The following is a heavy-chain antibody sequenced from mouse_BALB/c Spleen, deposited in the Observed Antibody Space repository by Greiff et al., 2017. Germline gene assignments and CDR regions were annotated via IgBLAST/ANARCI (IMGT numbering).Heavy chain of an antibody. D-gene: IGHD1-2*01. V-gene: IGHV14-4*02. J-gene: IGHJ4*01. CDR1: GFNIKDYY. CDR2: IDPENGDT. CDR3: NYYGYYYAMDY. Sequence: VQLQQPGAELVRSGASVKLSCTASGFNIKDYYMHWVKQRPEQGLEWIGWIDPENGDTEYAPKFQGKATMTADTSSNTAYLQLSSLTSEDTAVYYCNYYGYYYAMDYWGQGTSVTVSS.